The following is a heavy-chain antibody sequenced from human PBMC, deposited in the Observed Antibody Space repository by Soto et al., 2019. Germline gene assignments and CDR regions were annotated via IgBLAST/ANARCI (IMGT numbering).Heavy chain of an antibody. CDR2: IIPIFGTA. CDR3: SSPLEGSCYDY. CDR1: GGTFSSYA. J-gene: IGHJ4*02. Sequence: ASVKVSCKASGGTFSSYAISGVRQAPGQGLEWMGGIIPIFGTANYAQKFQGRVTITADESTSTAYMELSSLRAEETAVYYVSSPLEGSCYDYWRKGTMVTVSS. V-gene: IGHV1-69*13. D-gene: IGHD2-2*01.